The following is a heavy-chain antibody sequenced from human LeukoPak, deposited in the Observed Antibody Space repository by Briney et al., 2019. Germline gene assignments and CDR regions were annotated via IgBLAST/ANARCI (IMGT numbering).Heavy chain of an antibody. D-gene: IGHD6-13*01. CDR2: IIPIFGIA. V-gene: IGHV1-69*04. Sequence: ASVKVSCKASGGTFSSYAISWVRQAPGQGLEWRGRIIPIFGIANYAQKFQGRVTITADKSTRTAYMELGSLRSEDTAVYYCAIAAAGTDYWGQGTLVTVSS. CDR3: AIAAAGTDY. J-gene: IGHJ4*02. CDR1: GGTFSSYA.